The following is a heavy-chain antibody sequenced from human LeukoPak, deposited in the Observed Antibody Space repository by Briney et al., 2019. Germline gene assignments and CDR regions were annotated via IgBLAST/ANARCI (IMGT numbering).Heavy chain of an antibody. J-gene: IGHJ4*02. CDR3: ARDRPYSSSSGGFDY. CDR1: GGSISSYY. Sequence: PSETLSLTCTVSGGSISSYYWSWIRQPPGKGLEWIVCIYYSGSTNYNPSLKSRVTISVDTSKNQFSLKLSSVTAADTAVYYCARDRPYSSSSGGFDYWGQGTLVTVSS. V-gene: IGHV4-59*01. CDR2: IYYSGST. D-gene: IGHD6-6*01.